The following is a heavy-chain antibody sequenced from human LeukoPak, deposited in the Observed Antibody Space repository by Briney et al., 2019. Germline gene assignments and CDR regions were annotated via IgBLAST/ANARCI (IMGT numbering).Heavy chain of an antibody. CDR2: ISGSGGIT. CDR1: GFTFSSYA. CDR3: ASTKINYVWGSYRFHPFDY. D-gene: IGHD3-16*02. Sequence: PGGSLRLSCAASGFTFSSYAMSWVRQAPGKGLEWVSTISGSGGITYYADSVKGRFTISRDNSKNTLYLQMNSLRAEDTAVYYCASTKINYVWGSYRFHPFDYWGQGTLVTVSS. V-gene: IGHV3-23*01. J-gene: IGHJ4*02.